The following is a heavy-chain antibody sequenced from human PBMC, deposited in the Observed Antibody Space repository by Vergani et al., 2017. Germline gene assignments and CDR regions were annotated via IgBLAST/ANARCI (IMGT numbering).Heavy chain of an antibody. CDR1: GFTSAGYA. D-gene: IGHD6-6*01. J-gene: IGHJ5*02. CDR2: ISWNSNSI. V-gene: IGHV3-9*02. CDR3: AKDLGTSSRGGWFDP. Sequence: EVQLEESGGGLVLPGRSLRLSCVASGFTSAGYAMHWVRQAPGKGLEWVSGISWNSNSIGYADSVKGRFTIFRDNAKNSLYLQMNSLRAEDTALYYCAKDLGTSSRGGWFDPWGQGTLVTVSS.